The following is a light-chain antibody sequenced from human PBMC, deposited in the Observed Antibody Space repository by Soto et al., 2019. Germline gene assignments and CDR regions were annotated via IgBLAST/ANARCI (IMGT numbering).Light chain of an antibody. Sequence: EIVLTQSPGTLSLSPGERATLSCRASQSISSSYLAWYQQKPGQAPRLLIYGASSRATGIPDRFSGSGSGTDFTLTVSRLEPEDFAVYYCQQFDSSPYTFGQGTKLEIQ. V-gene: IGKV3-20*01. CDR3: QQFDSSPYT. J-gene: IGKJ2*01. CDR2: GAS. CDR1: QSISSSY.